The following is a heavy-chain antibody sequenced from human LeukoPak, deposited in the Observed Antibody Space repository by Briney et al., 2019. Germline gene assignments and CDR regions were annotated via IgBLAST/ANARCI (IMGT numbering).Heavy chain of an antibody. CDR3: ATDLMIVATTPNQYFDY. D-gene: IGHD5-12*01. V-gene: IGHV1-24*01. CDR1: GYTLTVLS. Sequence: ASVKVSCKVSGYTLTVLSMHWVRQAPGKGLEWMGGFDPEDGETIYAQKFQGRVTMTEDTSTDTAYMELSSLRSEDTAVYYCATDLMIVATTPNQYFDYWGQGTLVTVSS. CDR2: FDPEDGET. J-gene: IGHJ4*02.